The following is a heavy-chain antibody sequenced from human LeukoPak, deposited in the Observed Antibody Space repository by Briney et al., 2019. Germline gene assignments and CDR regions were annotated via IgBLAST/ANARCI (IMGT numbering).Heavy chain of an antibody. V-gene: IGHV4-31*03. CDR2: IYYSGST. CDR1: GGSISGSSYY. D-gene: IGHD3-10*01. CDR3: ARDGGFGELYGLFDY. J-gene: IGHJ4*02. Sequence: SETLSLTCTVSGGSISGSSYYWGWIRQPPGKGLEWIGYIYYSGSTYYNPSLKSRVTISVDTSKNQFSLKLSSVTAADTAVYYCARDGGFGELYGLFDYWGQGTLVTVSS.